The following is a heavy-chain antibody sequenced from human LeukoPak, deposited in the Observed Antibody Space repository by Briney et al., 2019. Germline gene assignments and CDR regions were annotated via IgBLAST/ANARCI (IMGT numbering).Heavy chain of an antibody. CDR3: ARDTYYYDSSGYYYFDY. Sequence: PSETLSLTCTVSGGSISSYYWSWIRQPAGKGLEWIGRFHTSGSTNYNPSLKSRVTMSVDTSKNQFSLKLSSVTAADTAVYSCARDTYYYDSSGYYYFDYWGQGTLVTVSS. CDR2: FHTSGST. J-gene: IGHJ4*02. D-gene: IGHD3-22*01. CDR1: GGSISSYY. V-gene: IGHV4-4*07.